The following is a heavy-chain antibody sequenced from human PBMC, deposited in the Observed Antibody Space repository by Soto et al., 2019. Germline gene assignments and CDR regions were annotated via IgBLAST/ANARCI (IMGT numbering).Heavy chain of an antibody. J-gene: IGHJ5*02. CDR2: IYHSGST. Sequence: SETLSLTCAVSGGSISSSNWWSWVRQPPGKGLEWIGEIYHSGSTNYNPSLKSQVTISVDKSKNQFSLKLSSVTAADTAVYYCARRASSSWYNWFDPWGQGTLVTVSS. D-gene: IGHD6-13*01. V-gene: IGHV4-4*02. CDR1: GGSISSSNW. CDR3: ARRASSSWYNWFDP.